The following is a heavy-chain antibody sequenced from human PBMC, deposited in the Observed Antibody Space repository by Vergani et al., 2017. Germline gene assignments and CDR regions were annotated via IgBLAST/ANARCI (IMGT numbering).Heavy chain of an antibody. V-gene: IGHV4-59*01. CDR2: IYYSGST. Sequence: QVQLQESGPGLVKPSETLSLTCTVSGGSISSYYWSWIRQPPGKGLEWIGYIYYSGSTNYNPSLKSRVTISVDTSKNQFSLKLGSVTAADTAVYYCARDQGYYYDYWGQGTLVTVSS. J-gene: IGHJ4*02. D-gene: IGHD6-13*01. CDR1: GGSISSYY. CDR3: ARDQGYYYDY.